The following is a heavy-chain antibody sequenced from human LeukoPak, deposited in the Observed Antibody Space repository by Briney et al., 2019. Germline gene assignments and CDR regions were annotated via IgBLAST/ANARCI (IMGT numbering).Heavy chain of an antibody. CDR3: GKDRLGSSWYYFDY. Sequence: PGGSLRLSCAASGFTFSSYAMSWVRQAPGKGLEWVSAISGSGGSTYYADSVKGRFTISRDNSKNTLNLQMNSLRAEDTAVYYCGKDRLGSSWYYFDYWGQGTLVTVSS. V-gene: IGHV3-23*01. D-gene: IGHD6-13*01. CDR1: GFTFSSYA. CDR2: ISGSGGST. J-gene: IGHJ4*02.